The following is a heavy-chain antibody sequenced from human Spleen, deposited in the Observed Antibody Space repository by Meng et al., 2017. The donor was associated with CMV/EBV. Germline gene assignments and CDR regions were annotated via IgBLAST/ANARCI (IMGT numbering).Heavy chain of an antibody. V-gene: IGHV3-30*14. CDR2: ISYDGSNK. Sequence: GESLKISCAASGFTFSSYAMHWVRQAPGKGLEWVAVISYDGSNKYYADSVKGRFTISRDNSKNTLYLQMGSLRAEDMAVYYCARPLRGVWAFDIWGQGTMVTVSS. D-gene: IGHD3-3*01. CDR1: GFTFSSYA. CDR3: ARPLRGVWAFDI. J-gene: IGHJ3*02.